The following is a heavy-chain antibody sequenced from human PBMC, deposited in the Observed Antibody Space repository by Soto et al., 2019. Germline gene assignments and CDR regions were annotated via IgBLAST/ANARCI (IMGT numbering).Heavy chain of an antibody. J-gene: IGHJ4*02. CDR2: VSYDGGEK. CDR1: GFTLSSYT. Sequence: QVQLVESGGGVVQPGTSLRLSCAVSGFTLSSYTVHWVRQAPGKGPEWVAFVSYDGGEKYYADSVKGRFTISRDNSRNTLFLQMNSLRAEDTAVYYCARVPYYDSSGYLPLDFWGQGTLVTVSS. CDR3: ARVPYYDSSGYLPLDF. V-gene: IGHV3-30-3*01. D-gene: IGHD3-22*01.